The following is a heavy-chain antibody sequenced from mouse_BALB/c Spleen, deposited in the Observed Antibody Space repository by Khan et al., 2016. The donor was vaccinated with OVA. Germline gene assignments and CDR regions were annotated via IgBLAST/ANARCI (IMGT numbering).Heavy chain of an antibody. CDR2: INPSTGYT. V-gene: IGHV1-7*01. J-gene: IGHJ2*01. D-gene: IGHD1-1*01. Sequence: QVQLQQPGAELAKPGASVKMSCKASGYTFTSYWMNWVKQRPGQGLEWIGYINPSTGYTEYNQKFKDKATLTADKSSSTAYMQLSSLTSEDSAVYYCARRGLRWDFDYGGQGTTLQVA. CDR3: ARRGLRWDFDY. CDR1: GYTFTSYW.